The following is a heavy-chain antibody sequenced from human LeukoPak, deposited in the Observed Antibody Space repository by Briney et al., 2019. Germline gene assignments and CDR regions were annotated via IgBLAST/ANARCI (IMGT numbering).Heavy chain of an antibody. CDR2: ISGSGGST. J-gene: IGHJ4*02. Sequence: GGSLRLSCAASGFTFSSYAMTWVRQAPGKGLEWVSAISGSGGSTYYADSVKGRFTISRDNSKNTLYLQMNSLRAEDTALYYCAKALVYSIYGEAYFDYWGQGTLVTVSS. V-gene: IGHV3-23*01. CDR1: GFTFSSYA. CDR3: AKALVYSIYGEAYFDY. D-gene: IGHD2-8*01.